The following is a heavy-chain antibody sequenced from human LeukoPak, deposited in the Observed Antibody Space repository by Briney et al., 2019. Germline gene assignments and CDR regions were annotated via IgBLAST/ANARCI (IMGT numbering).Heavy chain of an antibody. CDR1: GGSLSTYS. CDR3: ARGAARPPFRFDP. Sequence: SETLSLTCTVSGGSLSTYSWTWIRQPAGKGLEWIGRIDTSGSTNYNPSLKSRVTVSVDTSKNEFSLNLRSMTAADTAVFYCARGAARPPFRFDPWGQGILVTVSS. J-gene: IGHJ5*02. CDR2: IDTSGST. V-gene: IGHV4-4*07. D-gene: IGHD6-6*01.